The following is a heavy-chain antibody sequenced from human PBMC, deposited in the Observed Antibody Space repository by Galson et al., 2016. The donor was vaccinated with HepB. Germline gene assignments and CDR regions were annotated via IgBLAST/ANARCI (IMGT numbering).Heavy chain of an antibody. D-gene: IGHD1-26*01. CDR2: IRSKANSYAT. J-gene: IGHJ4*02. CDR1: GFTFSGSA. V-gene: IGHV3-73*01. CDR3: TRHGNARGGSPFDY. Sequence: SLRLSCAASGFTFSGSAMHWVRRASGKGLEWVGRIRSKANSYATAYAASVKGRFTISRDDSKNTAYLQMNSLKTEDTAVYYCTRHGNARGGSPFDYWGQGTLVTVSS.